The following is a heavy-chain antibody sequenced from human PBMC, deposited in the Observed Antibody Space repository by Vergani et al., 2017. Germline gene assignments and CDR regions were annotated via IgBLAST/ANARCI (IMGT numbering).Heavy chain of an antibody. CDR2: VSTGTKSQ. CDR3: AREYSSTSGRAFDF. V-gene: IGHV3-48*01. Sequence: VQLLESGGDLVQPGGSLRLSCVVSGFDFSSYIMNWVRQAPGKGLEWVSFVSTGTKSQSYAESVKGRFTISRDSAKNSLYLQMDSLRAEDTAVYYCAREYSSTSGRAFDFWGQGTKVTVSS. D-gene: IGHD2-2*01. J-gene: IGHJ3*01. CDR1: GFDFSSYI.